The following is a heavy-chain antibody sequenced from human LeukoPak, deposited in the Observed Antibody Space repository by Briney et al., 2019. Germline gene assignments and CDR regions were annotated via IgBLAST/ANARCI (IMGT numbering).Heavy chain of an antibody. V-gene: IGHV3-30*03. CDR2: ISYDGSNK. D-gene: IGHD5-24*01. J-gene: IGHJ4*02. Sequence: PGRSLRLSCAASGFTFSSYGMHWVRQAPGKGLEWVAVISYDGSNKYYADSVKGRFTISRDNAKNSLYLQMNSLRAEDTAVYYCAREMATIMDYWGQGTLVTVSS. CDR3: AREMATIMDY. CDR1: GFTFSSYG.